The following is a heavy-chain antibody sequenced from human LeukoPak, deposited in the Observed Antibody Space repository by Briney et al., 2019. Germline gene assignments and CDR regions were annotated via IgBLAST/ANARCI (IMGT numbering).Heavy chain of an antibody. J-gene: IGHJ6*02. CDR3: ARSSGSYDGYYGVEV. V-gene: IGHV3-9*01. Sequence: GRSLRLSCGVSEFTFDDYVTHWVRQGPGKGLEWVAAMSWTSGSIAYADSVKGRFNIFRDNAQSSLYLQMNSLRAEDTAFYYCARSSGSYDGYYGVEVWGQGTTVIVSS. CDR2: MSWTSGSI. CDR1: EFTFDDYV. D-gene: IGHD6-19*01.